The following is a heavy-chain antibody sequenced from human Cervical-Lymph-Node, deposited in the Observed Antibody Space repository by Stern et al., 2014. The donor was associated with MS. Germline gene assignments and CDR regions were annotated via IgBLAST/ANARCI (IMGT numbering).Heavy chain of an antibody. CDR2: INTDTGEP. Sequence: VQLEESGSELKKPGASVKVSCKASGYTFTDYAMNWVRQAPGQGLEWMGWINTDTGEPTYAEGLTGRLVFSLDTSVSTAYLQISSLKAEDSAMYYCARYSRGWAGENDYWGQGTLVTVSS. CDR1: GYTFTDYA. V-gene: IGHV7-4-1*02. D-gene: IGHD6-19*01. J-gene: IGHJ4*02. CDR3: ARYSRGWAGENDY.